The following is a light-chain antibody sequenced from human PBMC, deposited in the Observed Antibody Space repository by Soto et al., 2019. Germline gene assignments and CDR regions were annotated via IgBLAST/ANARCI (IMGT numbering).Light chain of an antibody. V-gene: IGLV2-14*01. CDR2: EVS. CDR1: SSDVGNYKY. CDR3: FSYTSSGTYV. Sequence: QSVLTQPASVSGSPGQSITISCTGTSSDVGNYKYVSWYQQHPGKAPKLMIYEVSNRPSGVSNRFSGSKSGNTASLTISGLQAEDEIDYYCFSYTSSGTYVFGTGTKLTVL. J-gene: IGLJ1*01.